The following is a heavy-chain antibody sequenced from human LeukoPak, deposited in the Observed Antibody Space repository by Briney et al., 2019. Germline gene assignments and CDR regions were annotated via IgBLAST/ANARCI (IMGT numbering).Heavy chain of an antibody. V-gene: IGHV3-21*01. CDR1: GFTVSGNY. CDR3: ARETGSGWSY. D-gene: IGHD6-19*01. CDR2: ISSSSSYI. J-gene: IGHJ4*02. Sequence: GGSLRLSCAASGFTVSGNYMNWVRQAPGKGLEWVSSISSSSSYIYYADSVKGRFTISRDNAKNSLYLQMNSLRAEDTAVYYCARETGSGWSYWGQGTLVTVSS.